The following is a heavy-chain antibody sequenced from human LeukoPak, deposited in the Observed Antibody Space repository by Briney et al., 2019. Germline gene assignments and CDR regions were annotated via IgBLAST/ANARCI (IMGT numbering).Heavy chain of an antibody. CDR1: GFTFSSFE. CDR2: ISSSGDTL. CDR3: VGADYDILTGYYIDY. Sequence: GSLRLSCAASGFTFSSFEMHWVRQAPGKGLEWVSYISSSGDTLYYANSMKGRFTISRDNAKNSLYLQMDSLRAEDTAVYYCVGADYDILTGYYIDYWGQGTLVTVSS. V-gene: IGHV3-48*03. D-gene: IGHD3-9*01. J-gene: IGHJ4*02.